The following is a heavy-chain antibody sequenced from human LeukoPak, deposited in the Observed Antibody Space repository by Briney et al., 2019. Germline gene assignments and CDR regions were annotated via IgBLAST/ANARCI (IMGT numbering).Heavy chain of an antibody. J-gene: IGHJ4*02. V-gene: IGHV1-69*13. CDR2: IIPIFRTA. D-gene: IGHD1-26*01. Sequence: ASVKVSCKASGDTFSSYAIFWVRQAPGQGLEWMGGIIPIFRTADYAQNFQGRVTITADESTSTAYMELSSLRSEDTAVYYCAREWLGSGSNGDFDYWGQGTLVTVSS. CDR1: GDTFSSYA. CDR3: AREWLGSGSNGDFDY.